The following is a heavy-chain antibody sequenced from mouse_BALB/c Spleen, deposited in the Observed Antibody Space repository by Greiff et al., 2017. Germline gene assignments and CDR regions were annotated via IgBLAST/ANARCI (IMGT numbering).Heavy chain of an antibody. V-gene: IGHV1-14*01. CDR1: GYTFTSYV. CDR2: INPYNDVT. Sequence: VQLQQSGPELVKPGASVKMSCKASGYTFTSYVMHWVKQKPGQGLEWIGYINPYNDVTKYNEKFKGKATLTSDKSSSTAYMELSSLTSEDSAVYYCARRANWAPFAYWGQGTLVTVSA. D-gene: IGHD4-1*01. CDR3: ARRANWAPFAY. J-gene: IGHJ3*01.